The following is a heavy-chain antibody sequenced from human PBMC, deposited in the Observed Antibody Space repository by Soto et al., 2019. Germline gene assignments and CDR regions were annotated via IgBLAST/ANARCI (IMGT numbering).Heavy chain of an antibody. CDR1: GFIFSDYG. J-gene: IGHJ4*02. Sequence: GGSLRLSCAASGFIFSDYGMHWVRQAPGKGLEWVAVIWYNGNYTYYADSVKGRFTISRDNSKNTLYLQMNSLRVEDTAVYYCARSPRIVGVTIEADWWGQGTLVTVSS. CDR3: ARSPRIVGVTIEADW. D-gene: IGHD1-26*01. CDR2: IWYNGNYT. V-gene: IGHV3-33*01.